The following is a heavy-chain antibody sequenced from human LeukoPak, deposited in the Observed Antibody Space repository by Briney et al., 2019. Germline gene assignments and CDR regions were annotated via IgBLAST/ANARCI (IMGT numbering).Heavy chain of an antibody. D-gene: IGHD1-26*01. CDR1: GYTFNSYD. Sequence: ASVKVSCKASGYTFNSYDINWVRQATGQGLEWMGWMSSHSGDTGYVPKFQGRVTMTRDTSTGTAYMDLSSLTSEDTAVYYCARGRWELGADYWGQGTLVTVSS. CDR2: MSSHSGDT. J-gene: IGHJ4*02. V-gene: IGHV1-8*01. CDR3: ARGRWELGADY.